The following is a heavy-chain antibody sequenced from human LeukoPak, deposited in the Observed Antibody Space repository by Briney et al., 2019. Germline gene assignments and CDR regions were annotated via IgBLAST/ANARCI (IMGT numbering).Heavy chain of an antibody. CDR3: AREQLEGYCSSTSCYSPYGY. V-gene: IGHV1-2*02. J-gene: IGHJ4*02. CDR1: GYTFTGYY. Sequence: ASVKVSCKASGYTFTGYYMHWVRQAPGQGLEWMGWINPNSGGTNYAQKFQGRVTMTRDTSISTAYMELSRLRSDDTAVYYCAREQLEGYCSSTSCYSPYGYWGQGTLVTVSS. CDR2: INPNSGGT. D-gene: IGHD2-2*02.